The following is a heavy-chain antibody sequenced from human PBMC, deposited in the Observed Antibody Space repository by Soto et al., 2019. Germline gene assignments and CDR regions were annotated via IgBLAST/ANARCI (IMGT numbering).Heavy chain of an antibody. J-gene: IGHJ4*02. V-gene: IGHV3-23*01. CDR2: ISGSGGST. CDR1: GFTFSSYA. Sequence: GGSLRLSCAASGFTFSSYAMSWVRQAPGKGLEWVSAISGSGGSTYYADSVKGRFTISRDNSKNTLYLQMNSLRAEDTAVYYCAKVLRYFDWLLDNFDYWGQGTLVTVSS. D-gene: IGHD3-9*01. CDR3: AKVLRYFDWLLDNFDY.